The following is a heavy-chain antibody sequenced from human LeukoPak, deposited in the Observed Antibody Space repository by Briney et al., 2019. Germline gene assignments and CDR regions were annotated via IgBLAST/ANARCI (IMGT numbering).Heavy chain of an antibody. D-gene: IGHD2-2*01. V-gene: IGHV1-69*13. CDR3: AREVQGYCSSTSCYDWFDP. CDR1: GGTFSSYA. Sequence: SVKVSCKASGGTFSSYAISWVRQAPGQGLEWMGGIIPIFGTANYAQKFQGRVTITADESTSTAYMELSSLRSEDTAVYYCAREVQGYCSSTSCYDWFDPWGQGTLVTVSS. CDR2: IIPIFGTA. J-gene: IGHJ5*02.